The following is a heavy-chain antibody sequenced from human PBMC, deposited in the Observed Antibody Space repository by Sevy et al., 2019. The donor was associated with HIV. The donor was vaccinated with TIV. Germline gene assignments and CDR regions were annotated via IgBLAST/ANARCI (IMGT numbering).Heavy chain of an antibody. CDR1: GFTFSSYG. CDR2: IWYDGSNK. J-gene: IGHJ4*02. V-gene: IGHV3-33*06. CDR3: AKDAKVFTGGSYLDY. Sequence: GSLRLSCAASGFTFSSYGMHWVRQAPGKGLEWVAVIWYDGSNKYYADSVKGRFTISRDNSKNTLYLQMNSLRAEDTAVYYCAKDAKVFTGGSYLDYWGQGTLVTVSS. D-gene: IGHD1-26*01.